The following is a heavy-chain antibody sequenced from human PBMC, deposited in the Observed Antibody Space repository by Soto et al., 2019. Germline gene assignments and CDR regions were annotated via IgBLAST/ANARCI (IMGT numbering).Heavy chain of an antibody. CDR3: ARLVVAVPAARHPPNWFDP. Sequence: SVKVSCKASGGTFSSYAISWVRQAPGQGLEWMGGIIPIFGTANYAQKFQGRVTITADESTSTAYMELSSLRSEDTAVYYCARLVVAVPAARHPPNWFDPWGQGTLVTVSS. D-gene: IGHD2-2*01. CDR2: IIPIFGTA. V-gene: IGHV1-69*13. J-gene: IGHJ5*02. CDR1: GGTFSSYA.